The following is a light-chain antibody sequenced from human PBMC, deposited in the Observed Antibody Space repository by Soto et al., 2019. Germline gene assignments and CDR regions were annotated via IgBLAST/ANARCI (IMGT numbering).Light chain of an antibody. CDR3: QEWDSSTYV. CDR2: QDS. CDR1: KLGDKY. Sequence: SYELTQPPSVSVSPGQTASITCSGDKLGDKYACWYQQKPGQSPVLVIYQDSKRPSGIPERFSGSNSGNTATLTIRGTQAMDEADYYCQEWDSSTYVFGTGTKVTVL. V-gene: IGLV3-1*01. J-gene: IGLJ1*01.